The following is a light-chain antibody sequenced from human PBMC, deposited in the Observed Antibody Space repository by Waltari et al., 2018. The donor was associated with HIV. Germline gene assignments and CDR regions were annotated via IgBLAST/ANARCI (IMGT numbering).Light chain of an antibody. CDR1: SGSIASNH. J-gene: IGLJ2*01. CDR3: QSYDSSNHVV. Sequence: NFMLTQPHSVSESPGQTVTISCTGSSGSIASNHVQWYQQRPGSAPTTVIYEDNQRPSGVPDRFSGSIDSSSNSASLTISGLKTEDEADYYCQSYDSSNHVVFGGGTKLTVL. V-gene: IGLV6-57*02. CDR2: EDN.